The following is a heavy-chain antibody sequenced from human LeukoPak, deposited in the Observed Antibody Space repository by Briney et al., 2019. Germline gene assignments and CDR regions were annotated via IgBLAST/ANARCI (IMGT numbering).Heavy chain of an antibody. J-gene: IGHJ4*02. CDR1: GFTFRSYA. Sequence: GGSLRLSCAASGFTFRSYAMHWVHQAPGKGLEWVAVISDDGSRQHYGDFLEGRITISRDNSKNTVSLQMSSLRTEDTAVYFCAREQSGDGWSGFDYWGQGTLVTVSS. V-gene: IGHV3-30*15. CDR2: ISDDGSRQ. D-gene: IGHD6-19*01. CDR3: AREQSGDGWSGFDY.